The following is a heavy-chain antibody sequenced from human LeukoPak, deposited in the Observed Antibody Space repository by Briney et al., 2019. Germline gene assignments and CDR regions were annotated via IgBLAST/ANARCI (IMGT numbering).Heavy chain of an antibody. CDR1: GFTFSSYA. CDR3: AKPWSSGSYRDAFDI. Sequence: PGGSLRLSCAASGFTFSSYAMSWVRQAPGKGLEWVSAINGSGGSTYYADSVKGRFTISRDNSKNTLYLQMNSLRAEDTAVYYCAKPWSSGSYRDAFDIWGQGTMVTVSS. V-gene: IGHV3-23*01. J-gene: IGHJ3*02. D-gene: IGHD1-26*01. CDR2: INGSGGST.